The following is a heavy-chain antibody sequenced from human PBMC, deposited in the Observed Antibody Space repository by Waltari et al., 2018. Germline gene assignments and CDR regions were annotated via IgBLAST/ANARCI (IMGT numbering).Heavy chain of an antibody. Sequence: QVQLQESGPGLVKPSQTLSLTCTVSGGSISSGDYYWSWIRQPPGKGLEWIGYIYYSGSTYSSPSLKSRVTISVDTSKNQFSLKLSSVTAADTAVYYCASDCSGGSCPLDAFDIWGQGTMVTVSS. D-gene: IGHD2-15*01. CDR2: IYYSGST. CDR3: ASDCSGGSCPLDAFDI. J-gene: IGHJ3*02. CDR1: GGSISSGDYY. V-gene: IGHV4-30-4*08.